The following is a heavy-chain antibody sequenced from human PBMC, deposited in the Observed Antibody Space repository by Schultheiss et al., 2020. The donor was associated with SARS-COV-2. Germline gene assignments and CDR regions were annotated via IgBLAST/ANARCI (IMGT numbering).Heavy chain of an antibody. D-gene: IGHD6-19*01. J-gene: IGHJ3*02. V-gene: IGHV4-38-2*01. CDR3: ARGGSGWTGDDAFDI. Sequence: SQTLSLTCAVSGYSISSGYYWGWIRQPPGKGLEWIGSIYHSGSTYYNPSLKSRVTISVDTSKNQFSLKLSSVTAADTAVYYCARGGSGWTGDDAFDIWGQGTMVTVSS. CDR2: IYHSGST. CDR1: GYSISSGYY.